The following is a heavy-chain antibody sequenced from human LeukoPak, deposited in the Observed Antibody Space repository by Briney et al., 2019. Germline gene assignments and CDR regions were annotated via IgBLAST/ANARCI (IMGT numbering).Heavy chain of an antibody. Sequence: PGGSLRLSCAASGFTFSSYAMHWVLQAPGKGLEWVAVISYDGSNKYYADSVKGRFTISRDNSKNTLYLQMNSLRAEDTAVYYCAREPGIAAAGPSCAFDIWGQGTMVTVSS. D-gene: IGHD6-13*01. J-gene: IGHJ3*02. CDR2: ISYDGSNK. CDR1: GFTFSSYA. V-gene: IGHV3-30*04. CDR3: AREPGIAAAGPSCAFDI.